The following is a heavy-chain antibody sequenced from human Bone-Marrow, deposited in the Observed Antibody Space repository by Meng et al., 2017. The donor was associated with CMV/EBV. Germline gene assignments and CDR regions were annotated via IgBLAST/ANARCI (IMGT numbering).Heavy chain of an antibody. CDR3: ARDLWSGYDY. Sequence: GESLKISCAASGFTFSSYAMSWVRQAPGKGLEWVSAISGSGGSTYYADSVKGRFTISRDNSKNTLYLQMNSLRAEDTAVYYCARDLWSGYDYWGQGTVVTVSS. CDR2: ISGSGGST. V-gene: IGHV3-23*01. J-gene: IGHJ4*02. D-gene: IGHD3-3*01. CDR1: GFTFSSYA.